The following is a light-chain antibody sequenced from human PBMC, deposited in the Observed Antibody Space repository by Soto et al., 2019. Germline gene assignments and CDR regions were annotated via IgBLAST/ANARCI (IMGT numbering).Light chain of an antibody. V-gene: IGKV1-39*01. Sequence: DIQMTQSPSSLSASVGDRLTITCRASQSISSYVNWYQQKPGKAPKLLIYAASSLESGVPSRFSGSGSGTDFTLTISSLQPEDFATYYCQQSYSSPLTFGGGTKVVIK. J-gene: IGKJ4*01. CDR2: AAS. CDR3: QQSYSSPLT. CDR1: QSISSY.